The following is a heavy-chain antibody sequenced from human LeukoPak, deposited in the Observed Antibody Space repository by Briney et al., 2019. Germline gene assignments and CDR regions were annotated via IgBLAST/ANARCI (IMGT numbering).Heavy chain of an antibody. CDR3: ARYGYSYGVPWFDP. V-gene: IGHV4-59*01. J-gene: IGHJ5*02. CDR1: GGSISSYY. D-gene: IGHD5-18*01. CDR2: IYYSGST. Sequence: SETLSLTCTVSGGSISSYYWSWIRQPPGKGLEWIGYIYYSGSTNYNPSLKSRVTISVGTSKNQFSLKLSSVTAADTAVYYCARYGYSYGVPWFDPWGQGTLVTVSS.